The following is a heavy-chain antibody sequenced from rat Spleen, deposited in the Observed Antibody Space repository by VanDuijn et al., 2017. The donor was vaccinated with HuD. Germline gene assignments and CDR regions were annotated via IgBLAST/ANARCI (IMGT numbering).Heavy chain of an antibody. V-gene: IGHV5-25*01. CDR2: ISAGGGNT. Sequence: EVQLVESDGGLVQPGRSLKLSCAASGFTFSDYYMAWVRQAPTKGLEWVASISAGGGNTYYRDSVKGRFTISRDNAKNTLYLQMDSLRSEDTATYYCARQNNNYGYFDYWGQGVMVTVSS. J-gene: IGHJ2*01. CDR1: GFTFSDYY. CDR3: ARQNNNYGYFDY. D-gene: IGHD1-10*01.